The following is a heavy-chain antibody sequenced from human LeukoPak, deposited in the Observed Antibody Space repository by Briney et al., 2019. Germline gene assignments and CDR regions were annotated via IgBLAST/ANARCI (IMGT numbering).Heavy chain of an antibody. V-gene: IGHV4-34*01. D-gene: IGHD3-10*01. CDR3: ARKAVRGVHFDY. J-gene: IGHJ4*02. Sequence: SRVTISVDTSKNQFSLKLSSVTAADTAVYYCARKAVRGVHFDYWGQGTLVTVSS.